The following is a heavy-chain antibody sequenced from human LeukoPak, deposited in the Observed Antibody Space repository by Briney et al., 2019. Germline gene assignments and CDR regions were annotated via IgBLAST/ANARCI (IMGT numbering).Heavy chain of an antibody. CDR3: ARDDRSGYFDY. J-gene: IGHJ4*02. D-gene: IGHD3-22*01. CDR2: INHSGST. Sequence: SETLSLTCAVYGGSFSGYYWSWIRQPPGKGLEWIGEINHSGSTNYNPSLKSRVTISVDTSKNQFSLKLSTGIGAETAVYYWARDDRSGYFDYWGQGTLVTVSS. CDR1: GGSFSGYY. V-gene: IGHV4-34*01.